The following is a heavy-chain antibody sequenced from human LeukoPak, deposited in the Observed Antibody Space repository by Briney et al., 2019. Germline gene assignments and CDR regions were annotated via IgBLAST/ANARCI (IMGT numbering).Heavy chain of an antibody. J-gene: IGHJ4*02. V-gene: IGHV1-2*02. D-gene: IGHD3-22*01. CDR1: GYTFTGYY. CDR2: INPNSGGT. CDR3: ARSYDSSGYSASGY. Sequence: ASVTVSFKASGYTFTGYYMHWVRQAPGQGLEWMGWINPNSGGTNYAQKFQGRVTMTRDTSISTAYMELSRLRSDDTAVYYCARSYDSSGYSASGYWGQGTLVTVSS.